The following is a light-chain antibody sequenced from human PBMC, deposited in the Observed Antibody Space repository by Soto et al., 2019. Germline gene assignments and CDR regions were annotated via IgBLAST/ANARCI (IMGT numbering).Light chain of an antibody. CDR1: QSVGTR. CDR3: QQYGSSGT. CDR2: GAS. Sequence: DIVMTQSPATLSVSPGERATLSCRAAQSVGTRLAWYQHKTGQAPRLLISGASSRATGIPDRFSGSGSGTDFTLTISRLEPEDFAVYYCQQYGSSGTFGQGTKVDIK. J-gene: IGKJ1*01. V-gene: IGKV3-20*01.